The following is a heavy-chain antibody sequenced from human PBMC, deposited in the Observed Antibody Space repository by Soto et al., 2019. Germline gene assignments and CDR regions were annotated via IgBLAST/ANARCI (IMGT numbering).Heavy chain of an antibody. CDR2: ISHSGST. D-gene: IGHD3-16*02. Sequence: PSETLSLTCAVYGGSFSGYYWSWIRQPPGKGLEWIGEISHSGSTNYNPSLKSRVTISVDTSKNQSSLKLSSVTAADTAVYYSARGGMITFGGVIVSFDYWGQGTLVTVSS. J-gene: IGHJ4*02. V-gene: IGHV4-34*01. CDR3: ARGGMITFGGVIVSFDY. CDR1: GGSFSGYY.